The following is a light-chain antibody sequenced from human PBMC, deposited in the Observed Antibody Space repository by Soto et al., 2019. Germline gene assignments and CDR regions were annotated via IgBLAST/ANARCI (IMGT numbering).Light chain of an antibody. J-gene: IGLJ3*02. CDR3: SSYTSSSTNWV. Sequence: QSALTQPASVSGSPGQSITISCTGTSSDVGGYNYVSWYQQHPGKAPKLMIYEVSNRPSGVSNRFSGSKSGNTASLTISGLQAEDEADYYCSSYTSSSTNWVFGGGTKVPVL. CDR1: SSDVGGYNY. CDR2: EVS. V-gene: IGLV2-14*01.